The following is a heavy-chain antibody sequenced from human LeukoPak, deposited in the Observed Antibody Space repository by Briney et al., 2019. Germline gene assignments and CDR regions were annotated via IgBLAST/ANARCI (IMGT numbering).Heavy chain of an antibody. CDR3: ARGRRVTIFGVVPKNNWFDP. CDR2: ISYDGSNK. V-gene: IGHV3-30-3*01. J-gene: IGHJ5*02. CDR1: GFTFSSYA. Sequence: GSLRLSCAASGFTFSSYAMHWVRQAPGKGLEWVAVISYDGSNKYYADSVKGRFTISRDNSKNTLYLQMNSLRAEDTAVYYCARGRRVTIFGVVPKNNWFDPWGQGTLVTVSS. D-gene: IGHD3-3*01.